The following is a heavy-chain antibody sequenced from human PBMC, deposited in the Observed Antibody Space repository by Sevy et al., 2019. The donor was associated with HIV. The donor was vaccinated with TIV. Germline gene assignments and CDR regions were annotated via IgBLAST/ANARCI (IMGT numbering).Heavy chain of an antibody. CDR2: ITNSGSSE. CDR1: GFTFSSYE. CDR3: ARDLPPSATTVAHFDY. Sequence: GGSLRLSCAASGFTFSSYEMNWVRQAPGKGLEWVSYITNSGSSEYYSDSVRGRFTISRDNTKIPLYLQMNSVRAEDTALYYCARDLPPSATTVAHFDYWGRGTLVTVSS. J-gene: IGHJ4*02. D-gene: IGHD4-17*01. V-gene: IGHV3-48*03.